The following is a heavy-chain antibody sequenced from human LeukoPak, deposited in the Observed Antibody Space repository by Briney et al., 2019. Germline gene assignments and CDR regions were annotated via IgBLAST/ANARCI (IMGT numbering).Heavy chain of an antibody. V-gene: IGHV3-13*01. CDR3: ARVYCSGGICHFDY. CDR1: GFTFSSHD. Sequence: PGGSLRLSCAASGFTFSSHDMHWVRQATGKGLEWVSGIGTAGDTYYPGSVKGRFTISRENAKNSSYLQMNSLRAGDTAVYYCARVYCSGGICHFDYWGQGTLVTVSS. CDR2: IGTAGDT. D-gene: IGHD2-15*01. J-gene: IGHJ4*02.